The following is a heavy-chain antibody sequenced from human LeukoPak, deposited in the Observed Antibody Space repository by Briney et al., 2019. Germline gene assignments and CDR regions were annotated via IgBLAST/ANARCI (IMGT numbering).Heavy chain of an antibody. CDR3: ARQDLEFSYAYSS. CDR1: SGSISPYY. CDR2: ISHSGTT. J-gene: IGHJ5*02. Sequence: SETLSLTCTVSSGSISPYYWTWIRQPPGKGLEWIGLISHSGTTSYKASLNSRVTISLDTSKNQFSLRPSSVTAADTAMYYCARQDLEFSYAYSSWGQGTLVTVSS. V-gene: IGHV4-59*01. D-gene: IGHD5-18*01.